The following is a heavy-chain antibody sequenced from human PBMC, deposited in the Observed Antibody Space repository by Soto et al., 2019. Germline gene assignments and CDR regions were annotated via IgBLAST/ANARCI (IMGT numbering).Heavy chain of an antibody. CDR3: TSGSSYYYYGRDV. V-gene: IGHV3-73*01. D-gene: IGHD1-26*01. CDR1: GFTFSGSA. CDR2: IRSKANSYAT. Sequence: PGGSLRLSCAASGFTFSGSAMHWVRQASGKGLEWVGRIRSKANSYATAYAASVKGRFTISRDDSKNTAYLQMNSLKTEDTAVYYCTSGSSYYYYGRDVWGQGTTVTVSS. J-gene: IGHJ6*02.